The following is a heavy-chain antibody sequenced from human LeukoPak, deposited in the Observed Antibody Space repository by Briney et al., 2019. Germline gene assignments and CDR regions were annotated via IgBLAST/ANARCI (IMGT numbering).Heavy chain of an antibody. D-gene: IGHD5-24*01. Sequence: KPSETLSLTCSVSGTTTPYSWSWIRQPPGRGLEWIGYFYTSGNTHQNPSLKSRVTMSIDASKNQFSLRLSSMTAADTAVYYCARHRAEMATITDDTFDMWGQGTMVTVSS. CDR1: GTTTPYS. J-gene: IGHJ3*02. CDR2: FYTSGNT. V-gene: IGHV4-4*09. CDR3: ARHRAEMATITDDTFDM.